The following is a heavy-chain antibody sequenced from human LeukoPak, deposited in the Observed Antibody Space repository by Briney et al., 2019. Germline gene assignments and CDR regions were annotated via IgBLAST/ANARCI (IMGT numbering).Heavy chain of an antibody. V-gene: IGHV3-66*01. J-gene: IGHJ4*02. Sequence: GGSLRLSCAASGFTVSSNYMSWVRQAPGKGLEWVSLIYSGGSTYYADSVKGRFTISRDNFKNTLHLQMNSLRAEDTAVYYCASPTPIDYWGQGTLVTVSS. CDR2: IYSGGST. CDR3: ASPTPIDY. CDR1: GFTVSSNY.